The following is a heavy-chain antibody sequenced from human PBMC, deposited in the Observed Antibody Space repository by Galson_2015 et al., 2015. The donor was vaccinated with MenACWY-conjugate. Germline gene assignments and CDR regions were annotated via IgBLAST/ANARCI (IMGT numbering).Heavy chain of an antibody. CDR3: ARESAAATNGNSFDI. D-gene: IGHD2-2*01. Sequence: SLRLFCAASGFTFNNYWMHWVRQPPGKGLEWISYIKADGSFSNYADSVKGRFTISTDNAKNMVYLQMSSLRAEDTAVYFCARESAAATNGNSFDIWGLGTMLTVSS. V-gene: IGHV3-74*01. J-gene: IGHJ3*02. CDR2: IKADGSFS. CDR1: GFTFNNYW.